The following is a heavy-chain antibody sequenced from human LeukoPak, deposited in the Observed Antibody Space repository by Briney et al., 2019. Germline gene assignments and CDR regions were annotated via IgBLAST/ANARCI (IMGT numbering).Heavy chain of an antibody. CDR2: MSPNSGHT. V-gene: IGHV1-8*01. CDR1: GYTFTSYD. Sequence: GASVKVSCKASGYTFTSYDINWVRQATGQGLEWMGWMSPNSGHTAYAQKFQGRVTMTRNTSISTAYMELSSLRSEDTAVYYCARGYYFGSGGDAFDIWGQGTMVTVSS. CDR3: ARGYYFGSGGDAFDI. D-gene: IGHD3-10*01. J-gene: IGHJ3*02.